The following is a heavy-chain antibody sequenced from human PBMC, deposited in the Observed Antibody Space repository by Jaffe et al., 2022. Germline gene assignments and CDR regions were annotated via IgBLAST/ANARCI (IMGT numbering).Heavy chain of an antibody. CDR1: GGTFSSYA. Sequence: QVQLVQSGAEVKKPGSSVKVSCKASGGTFSSYAISWVRQAPGQGLEWMGGIIPIFGTANYAQKFQGRVTITTDESTSTAYMELSSLRSEDTAVYYCARGGYYCGGDCYSLHDRYYYYMDVWGKGTTVTVSS. CDR3: ARGGYYCGGDCYSLHDRYYYYMDV. CDR2: IIPIFGTA. V-gene: IGHV1-69*05. J-gene: IGHJ6*03. D-gene: IGHD2-21*02.